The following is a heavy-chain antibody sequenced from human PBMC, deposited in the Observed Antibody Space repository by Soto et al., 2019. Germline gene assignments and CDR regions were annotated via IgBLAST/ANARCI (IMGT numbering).Heavy chain of an antibody. V-gene: IGHV4-59*01. D-gene: IGHD3-22*01. CDR3: ARGRNYYDSSGYYYYFDY. CDR1: ADSISSYY. J-gene: IGHJ4*02. Sequence: SETLSLTCTVSADSISSYYWPWIRQPPGKGLEWIGYISYSCTTIYNPSLKIRVTISIDTYKNQFSLKLSSVTAADTAVYYCARGRNYYDSSGYYYYFDYWGQGTLXTVSS. CDR2: ISYSCTT.